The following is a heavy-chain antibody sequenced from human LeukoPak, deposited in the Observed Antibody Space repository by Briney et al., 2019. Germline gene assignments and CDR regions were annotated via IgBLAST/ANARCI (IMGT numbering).Heavy chain of an antibody. J-gene: IGHJ4*02. CDR1: GGSISSYY. V-gene: IGHV4-59*01. Sequence: SETLSLTCTVSGGSISSYYWSWIRQPPGKGLEGIGYFYYSGSTNYNPSLKSRVTISVDTSKNQFSLKLSSVTAADTAVYYCASSSWYGRVDYWGQGTLVTVSS. CDR3: ASSSWYGRVDY. D-gene: IGHD6-13*01. CDR2: FYYSGST.